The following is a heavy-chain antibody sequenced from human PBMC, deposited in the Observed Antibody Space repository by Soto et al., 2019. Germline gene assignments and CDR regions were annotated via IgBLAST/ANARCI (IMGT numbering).Heavy chain of an antibody. D-gene: IGHD2-2*01. CDR2: IIPIFGTA. Sequence: QVQLVQSGAEVKKPGSSVKVSCKASGGTFSSYAISWVRQAPGQGLEWMGGIIPIFGTANYAQKFQGRVTITAYESTSIAYMEVSSLRSEDTAVYYCARVTDCISTSCYAESLRGWFDPWGQGTLVTVSS. J-gene: IGHJ5*02. V-gene: IGHV1-69*12. CDR1: GGTFSSYA. CDR3: ARVTDCISTSCYAESLRGWFDP.